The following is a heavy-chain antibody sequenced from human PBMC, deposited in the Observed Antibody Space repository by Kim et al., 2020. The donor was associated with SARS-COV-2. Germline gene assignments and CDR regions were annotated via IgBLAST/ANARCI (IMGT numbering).Heavy chain of an antibody. V-gene: IGHV1-46*01. J-gene: IGHJ4*02. CDR2: INPSGGST. Sequence: ASVKVSCKASGYTFTSYYMHWVRQAPGQGLEWMGIINPSGGSTSYAQKFQGRVTMTRDTSTSTVYMELSSLRSEDTAVYYCARDERRDGYNPSFLFDYWGQGTLVTVSS. D-gene: IGHD5-12*01. CDR3: ARDERRDGYNPSFLFDY. CDR1: GYTFTSYY.